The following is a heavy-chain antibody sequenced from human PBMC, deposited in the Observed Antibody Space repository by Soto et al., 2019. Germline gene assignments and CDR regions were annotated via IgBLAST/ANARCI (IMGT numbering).Heavy chain of an antibody. CDR3: ARNGGFGESNNWFDP. CDR1: GYIFTSYW. D-gene: IGHD3-10*01. CDR2: IYPGDSYT. J-gene: IGHJ5*02. Sequence: GGALKISYQGSGYIFTSYWXVWVRQRPCKGLEWMGIIYPGDSYTRYSPSFKGQVTISADKSISTAYLQWSSLKASDTAMYYCARNGGFGESNNWFDPWGKGTLVTVSS. V-gene: IGHV5-51*01.